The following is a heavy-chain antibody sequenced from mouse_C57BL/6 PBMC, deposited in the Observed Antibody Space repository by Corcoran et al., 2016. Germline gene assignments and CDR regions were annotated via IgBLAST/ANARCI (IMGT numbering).Heavy chain of an antibody. CDR2: IYPGSGST. CDR1: GYTFTSYW. D-gene: IGHD1-1*01. J-gene: IGHJ2*01. V-gene: IGHV1-55*01. CDR3: VLPLTTVVAPYYFDY. Sequence: QVQLQQPGAELVKPGASVKMSCKASGYTFTSYWITWVKQRPGQGLEWIGDIYPGSGSTNYNEKFKSKATLTVDTSSSTAYMQLSSLTSEDSAVYYCVLPLTTVVAPYYFDYWGQGTTLTVSS.